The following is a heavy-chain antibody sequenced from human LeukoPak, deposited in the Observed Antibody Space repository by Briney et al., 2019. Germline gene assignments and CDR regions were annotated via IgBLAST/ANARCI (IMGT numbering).Heavy chain of an antibody. Sequence: GGSLRLSCAASGFTFSSYSMNWVRQAPGKGLEWVSSISSSSSYICYADSVKGRFTISRDNAKNSLYLQMNSLRAEDTAVYYCAKDRDYGGNSQFDYWGQGTLVTVSS. V-gene: IGHV3-21*04. CDR2: ISSSSSYI. J-gene: IGHJ4*02. CDR3: AKDRDYGGNSQFDY. D-gene: IGHD4-23*01. CDR1: GFTFSSYS.